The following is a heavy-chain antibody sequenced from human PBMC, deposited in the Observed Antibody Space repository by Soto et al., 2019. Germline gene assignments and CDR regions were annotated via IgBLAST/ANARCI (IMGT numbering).Heavy chain of an antibody. D-gene: IGHD2-15*01. CDR2: IYYSGST. CDR3: ARVSYSRGGMDV. J-gene: IGHJ6*02. CDR1: GGSVSSGRYY. Sequence: QVQLQESGPGLVKPSETLSLTCTVSGGSVSSGRYYWSWIRQPPGKGLERIGYIYYSGSTNYNPSLQSRVSISVDTSKNQFSLKLSCVTAADTAVYYCARVSYSRGGMDVWGQGTTVTVSS. V-gene: IGHV4-61*01.